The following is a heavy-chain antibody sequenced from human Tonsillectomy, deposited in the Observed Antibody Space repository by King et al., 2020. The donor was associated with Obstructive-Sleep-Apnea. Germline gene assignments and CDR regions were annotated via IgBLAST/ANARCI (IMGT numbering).Heavy chain of an antibody. V-gene: IGHV3-33*01. J-gene: IGHJ6*02. D-gene: IGHD5-18*01. CDR2: IWYDGSNK. CDR3: ARVRIQLWYSMDV. Sequence: VQLVESGGGVVQPGRSLRLSCAASGFTFSSYGMHWVRQAPGKGLEWVAVIWYDGSNKYYADSVKGRITISRDNSKNTLYLQMNSLRAEDTAVYYCARVRIQLWYSMDVWGQGTTVTVSS. CDR1: GFTFSSYG.